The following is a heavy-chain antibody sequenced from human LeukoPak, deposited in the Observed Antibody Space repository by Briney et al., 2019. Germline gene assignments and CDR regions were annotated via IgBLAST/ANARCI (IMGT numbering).Heavy chain of an antibody. V-gene: IGHV3-48*01. CDR1: GFTFSSYS. J-gene: IGHJ4*02. Sequence: GGSLRLSCAASGFTFSSYSMNWVRQAPGKGLEWVSSISGSSSTIYYADSVKGRFTISRDNSKNTVYLKMNRLKTEDTAVYYCAKLSSYSSPSYWGQGTLVTVSS. CDR3: AKLSSYSSPSY. D-gene: IGHD6-6*01. CDR2: ISGSSSTI.